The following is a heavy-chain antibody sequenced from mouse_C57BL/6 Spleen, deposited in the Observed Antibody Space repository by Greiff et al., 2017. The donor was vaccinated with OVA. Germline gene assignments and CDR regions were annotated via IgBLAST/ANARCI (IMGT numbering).Heavy chain of an antibody. V-gene: IGHV1-81*01. Sequence: QVQLQQSGAELARPGASVKLSCKASGYTFTSYGISWVKQRTGQGLEWIGEINPRSGDTYYNEKFKGKATLTADKSSSTAYMELSSLTSEDSAVYFGARAPPIAADDFDYWGQGTTVTVSS. CDR1: GYTFTSYG. CDR2: INPRSGDT. J-gene: IGHJ2*01. D-gene: IGHD6-5*01. CDR3: ARAPPIAADDFDY.